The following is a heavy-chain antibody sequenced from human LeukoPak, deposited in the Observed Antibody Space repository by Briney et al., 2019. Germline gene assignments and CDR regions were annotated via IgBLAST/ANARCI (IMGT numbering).Heavy chain of an antibody. J-gene: IGHJ5*02. CDR1: GGYISSYY. CDR2: IHYRGST. D-gene: IGHD3-10*01. V-gene: IGHV4-59*01. CDR3: ANERGGWFDP. Sequence: SETLSLTCTVSGGYISSYYWSWIRQSPGKGLEWIGYIHYRGSTNYNPSLKRRVTISVDTSKNQFSLKLRSVTAADTAVYYCANERGGWFDPWGQGTLVTVSS.